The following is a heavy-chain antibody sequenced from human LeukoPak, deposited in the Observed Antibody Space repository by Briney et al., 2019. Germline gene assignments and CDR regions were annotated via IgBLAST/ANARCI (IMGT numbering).Heavy chain of an antibody. CDR3: AKRFQLVEYYNGMDV. V-gene: IGHV3-23*01. D-gene: IGHD6-6*01. CDR1: GFTFSNYA. Sequence: GGSLRLSCAASGFTFSNYAMTWVRQAPGKGLEWVSGIVGTGGSRYYADSVRGRFTISRDNSKNTLYLQMNSLRAEDTAVYYCAKRFQLVEYYNGMDVWGQGTTVTVSS. CDR2: IVGTGGSR. J-gene: IGHJ6*02.